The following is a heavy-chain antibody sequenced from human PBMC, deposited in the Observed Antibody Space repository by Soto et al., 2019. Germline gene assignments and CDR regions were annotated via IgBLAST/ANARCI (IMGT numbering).Heavy chain of an antibody. J-gene: IGHJ4*02. CDR2: INPNGGST. Sequence: ASVKVSCKAPADTFTSYYIHWVRQAPGHGLEWMGIINPNGGSTRFAQTSQGRVTMTEDSSTDTPYMELSRLRSEDTAVYYCAIELGRSNQFDHWCQGTMVTVSS. V-gene: IGHV1-46*01. D-gene: IGHD6-13*01. CDR3: AIELGRSNQFDH. CDR1: ADTFTSYY.